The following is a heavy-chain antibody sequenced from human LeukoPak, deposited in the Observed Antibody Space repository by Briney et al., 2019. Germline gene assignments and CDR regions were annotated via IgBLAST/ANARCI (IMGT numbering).Heavy chain of an antibody. CDR2: ISSNGGST. V-gene: IGHV3-64*01. J-gene: IGHJ6*03. CDR1: GFTFSSYA. CDR3: ARAPPYSVWGYYYYMDV. D-gene: IGHD1-26*01. Sequence: PGGSLRLSCAASGFTFSSYAMHWVRQAPGKGLEYVSAISSNGGSTYYANSVKGRFTISRDNSKNTLYLQMGSLRAEDMAVYYCARAPPYSVWGYYYYMDVWGKGTTVTVSS.